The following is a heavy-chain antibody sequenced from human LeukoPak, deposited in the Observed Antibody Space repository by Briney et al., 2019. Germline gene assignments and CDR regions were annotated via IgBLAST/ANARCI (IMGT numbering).Heavy chain of an antibody. Sequence: SETPSLTCTVSGGSISSYYWSWIRQPAGKGLEWIGRIYTSGSTNYNPSLKSRVTMSVDTSKNQFSLKLSSVTAADTAVYYCARERYCSSTSCFNWFDPWGQGTLVTVSS. J-gene: IGHJ5*02. CDR2: IYTSGST. CDR3: ARERYCSSTSCFNWFDP. D-gene: IGHD2-2*01. CDR1: GGSISSYY. V-gene: IGHV4-4*07.